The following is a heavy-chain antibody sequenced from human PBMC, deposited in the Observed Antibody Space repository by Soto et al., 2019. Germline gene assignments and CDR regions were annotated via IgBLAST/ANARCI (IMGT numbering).Heavy chain of an antibody. D-gene: IGHD2-15*01. V-gene: IGHV1-18*01. CDR2: ISPYNGNT. CDR1: GYTFTSYG. J-gene: IGHJ3*02. Sequence: QVQLVQSGAEVKKPGASVKVSCKASGYTFTSYGISWVRQAPGQGLEWMGWISPYNGNTNYAQKLQGRVTMTTDTSTSTAYMELRSLRSDDTAVYYCARFRRGHCSGGSCRDGFDIWGQGTMVTVSS. CDR3: ARFRRGHCSGGSCRDGFDI.